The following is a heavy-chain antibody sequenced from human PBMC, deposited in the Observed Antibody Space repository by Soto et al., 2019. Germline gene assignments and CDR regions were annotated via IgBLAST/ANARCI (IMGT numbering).Heavy chain of an antibody. CDR1: GDSVSSKSAA. D-gene: IGHD3-3*01. CDR2: TYYRSKWYN. CDR3: ARTTYDVVVY. Sequence: PSQTLSLTCATSGDSVSSKSAACDWFRQYPSRGLEWLGRTYYRSKWYNDYAVSVKSRITINPDTSKNQFSLQLNSVTPDDTAVYYCARTTYDVVVYWGQGTLVTVPQ. J-gene: IGHJ4*02. V-gene: IGHV6-1*01.